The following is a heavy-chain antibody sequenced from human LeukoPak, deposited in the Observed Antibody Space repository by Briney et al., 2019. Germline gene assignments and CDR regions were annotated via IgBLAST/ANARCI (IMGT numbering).Heavy chain of an antibody. CDR2: INPDGSQT. J-gene: IGHJ5*02. CDR1: GFTFTSYW. Sequence: GGSLRLSCAASGFTFTSYWMSWVRQAPGKGLEWVALINPDGSQTNYVDSVKGRFTISRDNAENSLYLQMNSLRAEDTAVYYCARDLGYGALDPWGQGTLVTVSS. CDR3: ARDLGYGALDP. D-gene: IGHD4-17*01. V-gene: IGHV3-7*01.